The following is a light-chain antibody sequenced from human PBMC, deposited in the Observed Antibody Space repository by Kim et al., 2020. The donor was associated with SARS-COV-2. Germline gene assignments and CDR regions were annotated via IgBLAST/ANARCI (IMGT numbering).Light chain of an antibody. CDR1: SISRW. CDR3: QQYNGYHT. V-gene: IGKV1-5*03. Sequence: SISRWLAWYQQKPGKAPKLLIYEASSLKSGVPSRFSGSASGTEFTLTISSLQPDDFATYYCQQYNGYHTFGQGTKLEI. J-gene: IGKJ2*01. CDR2: EAS.